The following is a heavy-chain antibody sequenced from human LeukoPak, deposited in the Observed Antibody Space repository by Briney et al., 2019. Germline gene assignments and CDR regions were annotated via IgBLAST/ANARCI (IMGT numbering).Heavy chain of an antibody. CDR2: IYHSGST. CDR1: GGSISSGGYS. CDR3: ARLGSRHLHMIDY. J-gene: IGHJ4*02. V-gene: IGHV4-30-2*03. Sequence: SQTLSLTCAVSGGSISSGGYSWSWIRQPPGKGLEWIGYIYHSGSTYYNPSLKSRVTISADTSKNQFSLNLTSVTAADTAVYYCARLGSRHLHMIDYWGRGTLVTVSS.